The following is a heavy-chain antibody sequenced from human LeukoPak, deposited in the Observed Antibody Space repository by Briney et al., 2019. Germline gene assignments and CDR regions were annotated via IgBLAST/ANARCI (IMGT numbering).Heavy chain of an antibody. Sequence: GASVRVSCKASGYTFTSYDTNWVRQATGQGLEWMGWMNPNTGNTDYAQKFQGGVTMTRNTSITTAYMELSSLTSEDTAVYYCARGGTVTTLYYYYYLDVWGKGTTVTISS. CDR1: GYTFTSYD. V-gene: IGHV1-8*01. D-gene: IGHD4-17*01. CDR3: ARGGTVTTLYYYYYLDV. J-gene: IGHJ6*03. CDR2: MNPNTGNT.